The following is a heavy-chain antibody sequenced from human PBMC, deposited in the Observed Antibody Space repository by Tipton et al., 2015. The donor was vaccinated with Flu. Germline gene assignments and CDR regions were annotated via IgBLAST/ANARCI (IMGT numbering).Heavy chain of an antibody. D-gene: IGHD3-10*01. Sequence: TLSLTCAVYGGSFSGYYWNWIRQPPGKGLEWIGEINHSGSTNYNPSLKSRVTISVDTSKNQFSQRLSSVTAADTAVYYCARSTYHYGSGSSDYWGQGTLVTVSS. V-gene: IGHV4-34*01. CDR3: ARSTYHYGSGSSDY. J-gene: IGHJ4*02. CDR2: INHSGST. CDR1: GGSFSGYY.